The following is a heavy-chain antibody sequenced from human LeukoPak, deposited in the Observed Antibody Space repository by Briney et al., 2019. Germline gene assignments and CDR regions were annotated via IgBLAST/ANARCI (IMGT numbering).Heavy chain of an antibody. CDR3: ARHSGHSSTNDAFDI. J-gene: IGHJ3*02. Sequence: SETLSLTCTVSDGSINGYYWSWIRQPPGKGLDWIGYMYSGGTTNYSPSLKSRVTISEDMSKNQFSLKLTSVTAADTAVYYCARHSGHSSTNDAFDIWGQGAMVIVSS. D-gene: IGHD6-13*01. CDR2: MYSGGTT. CDR1: DGSINGYY. V-gene: IGHV4-59*01.